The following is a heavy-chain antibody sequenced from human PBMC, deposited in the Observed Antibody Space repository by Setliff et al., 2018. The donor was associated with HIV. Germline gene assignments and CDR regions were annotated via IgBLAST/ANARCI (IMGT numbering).Heavy chain of an antibody. V-gene: IGHV3-74*03. CDR3: AREGSSWPYYYYYMDV. Sequence: SGGSLRLSCAASGFTFSPYWMHWVRQAPGKGLVWVSRINSDGTSTTYADSVKGRFTISRDNAKNSLYLQMNSLRAEDTAVYYCAREGSSWPYYYYYMDVWGKGTTVTVSS. J-gene: IGHJ6*03. CDR1: GFTFSPYW. D-gene: IGHD6-13*01. CDR2: INSDGTST.